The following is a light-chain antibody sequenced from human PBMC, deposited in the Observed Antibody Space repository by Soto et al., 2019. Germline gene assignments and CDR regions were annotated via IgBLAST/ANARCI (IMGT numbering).Light chain of an antibody. CDR3: QQYNNWLPIT. V-gene: IGKV3-15*01. Sequence: QSPATLSVSPGERATLSCRASQSVSSNLAWYQQKPGQAPRLLIYGASTRATGIPARFSGSGSGTEFTLTISSLQSEDFAVYYCQQYNNWLPITFGQGTRLEI. J-gene: IGKJ5*01. CDR1: QSVSSN. CDR2: GAS.